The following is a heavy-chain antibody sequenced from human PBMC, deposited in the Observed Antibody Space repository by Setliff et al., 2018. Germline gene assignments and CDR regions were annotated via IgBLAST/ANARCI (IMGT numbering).Heavy chain of an antibody. CDR1: GGTFSSYA. CDR3: ASWWEGAFDI. J-gene: IGHJ3*02. D-gene: IGHD1-26*01. Sequence: VASVKVSCKASGGTFSSYAISWVRQAPGQGLEWMGGIIPILGIANYAQKFQGRVTITADKSTSTAYMELSSLRSEDTAVYYCASWWEGAFDIWGQGTMVTVSS. CDR2: IIPILGIA. V-gene: IGHV1-69*10.